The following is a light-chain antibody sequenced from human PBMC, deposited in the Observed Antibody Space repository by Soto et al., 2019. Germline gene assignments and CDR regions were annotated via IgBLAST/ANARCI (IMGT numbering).Light chain of an antibody. J-gene: IGKJ1*01. V-gene: IGKV1-5*01. CDR3: QQYKSYPWT. CDR2: DAS. Sequence: DIQLTQSPSTLSASVGDTVTISCRARESLNGWLAWYQQRPWSVPKLLIYDASSLEGAVPSRFTGDGSGTEFSLTIASLQPDDLGTYDCQQYKSYPWTFGQGTKVDLK. CDR1: ESLNGW.